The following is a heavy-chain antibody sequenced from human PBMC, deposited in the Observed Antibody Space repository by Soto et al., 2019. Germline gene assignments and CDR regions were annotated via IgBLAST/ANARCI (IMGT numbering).Heavy chain of an antibody. J-gene: IGHJ4*02. D-gene: IGHD4-17*01. CDR1: GFTFSNYG. Sequence: GGSLRLSFAASGFTFSNYGMHWVRQAPGKGLESVAVIWYDGSNKYYADSVKGRFTISRDNSKNTMYLQVNSLRAEDTAVYYCASPYYGDYVNTFDYWGQGTLVTVSS. CDR2: IWYDGSNK. CDR3: ASPYYGDYVNTFDY. V-gene: IGHV3-33*01.